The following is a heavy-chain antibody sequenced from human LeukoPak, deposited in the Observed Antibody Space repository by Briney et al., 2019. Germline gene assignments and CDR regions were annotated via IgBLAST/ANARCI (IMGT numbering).Heavy chain of an antibody. J-gene: IGHJ3*02. D-gene: IGHD2-2*01. Sequence: GGSLRLSCAASGFTFSSYSMNWVRQAPGKGLEWVSSISSSSSYIYYADSVKGRFTISRDNAKNSLYLQMNSLRAEDTALYYCARDKYQLLDGAFDIWGQGTMVTVSS. CDR1: GFTFSSYS. V-gene: IGHV3-21*01. CDR3: ARDKYQLLDGAFDI. CDR2: ISSSSSYI.